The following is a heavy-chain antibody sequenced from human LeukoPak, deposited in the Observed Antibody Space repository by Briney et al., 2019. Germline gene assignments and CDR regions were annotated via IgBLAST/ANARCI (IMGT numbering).Heavy chain of an antibody. CDR2: IKEDGSEK. D-gene: IGHD3-9*01. CDR3: ARRDGGHYDSLTGYYLYYYYMDV. J-gene: IGHJ6*03. V-gene: IGHV3-7*01. CDR1: GFTFSSYW. Sequence: GGSLRLSCAASGFTFSSYWMSWVRQAPGKGLEWVANIKEDGSEKYYVDSVKGRFTISRDNAKNSLYLQMNSLRAEDTAVYYCARRDGGHYDSLTGYYLYYYYMDVWGKGTTVTVSS.